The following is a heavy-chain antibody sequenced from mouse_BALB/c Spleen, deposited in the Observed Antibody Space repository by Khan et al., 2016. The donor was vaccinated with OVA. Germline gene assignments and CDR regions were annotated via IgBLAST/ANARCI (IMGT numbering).Heavy chain of an antibody. CDR2: ISSGSSTI. J-gene: IGHJ4*01. V-gene: IGHV5-17*02. CDR1: GFTFSSFG. Sequence: EVELVESGGGLVQPGGSRKLSCAASGFTFSSFGMHWVRQAPEKGLEWVAYISSGSSTIYYADTVKGRFTISRDNPKKTLFLQMTSLRSEDTAMYYCARRGGKYYAMDYWGQGTSVTVSS. CDR3: ARRGGKYYAMDY.